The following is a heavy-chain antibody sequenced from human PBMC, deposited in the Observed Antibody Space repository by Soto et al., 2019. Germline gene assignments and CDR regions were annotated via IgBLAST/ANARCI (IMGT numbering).Heavy chain of an antibody. J-gene: IGHJ5*02. CDR3: ARDRSGDNWFDP. Sequence: QVQLVESGGGVVQPGRSLRLSCAASGFTFSSYAMHWVRQAPGKGLEWVAVISYDGSNKYYADSVKGRFTISRDNSKNTRYLQMNSLRAEDTAVYYCARDRSGDNWFDPWGQGTLVTVSS. CDR1: GFTFSSYA. D-gene: IGHD3-10*01. CDR2: ISYDGSNK. V-gene: IGHV3-30-3*01.